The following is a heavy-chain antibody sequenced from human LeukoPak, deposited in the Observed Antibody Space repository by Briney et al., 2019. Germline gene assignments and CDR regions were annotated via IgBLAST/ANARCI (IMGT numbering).Heavy chain of an antibody. V-gene: IGHV1-2*02. J-gene: IGHJ6*02. CDR3: ARDKVVATMKPRYYYYGMDV. Sequence: ASVKVSCKASGYTFTDYMHWVRQAPGQGLEWMGWINPNSGGTNYAQKFQGRVTMTRDTSISTAHMELSRLRSDDTAVYYCARDKVVATMKPRYYYYGMDVWGQGTTVTVSS. D-gene: IGHD5-12*01. CDR2: INPNSGGT. CDR1: GYTFTDY.